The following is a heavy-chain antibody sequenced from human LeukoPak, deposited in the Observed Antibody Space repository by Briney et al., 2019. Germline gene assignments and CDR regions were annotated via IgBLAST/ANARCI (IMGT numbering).Heavy chain of an antibody. J-gene: IGHJ5*02. CDR2: INHSGST. CDR3: ARDQVGSSWYNWFDP. Sequence: SETLSLTCAVYGGSFSGYYWSWIRQPPGKGLEWIGEINHSGSTNYNPSLKSRVTMSVDTSKNQFSLKLSSVTAADTAVYYCARDQVGSSWYNWFDPWGQGTLVTVSS. CDR1: GGSFSGYY. V-gene: IGHV4-34*01. D-gene: IGHD6-13*01.